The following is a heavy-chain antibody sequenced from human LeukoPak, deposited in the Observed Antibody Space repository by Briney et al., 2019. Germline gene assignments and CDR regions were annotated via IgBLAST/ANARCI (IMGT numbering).Heavy chain of an antibody. Sequence: GGSLRLSCAASGFTFSSYSMNWVRQAPGKGLEWVSSISSSSSYIYYADSVKGRFTISRDNAKNSLYLQMNSLRAEDTAVYYCARGLGNYYGSGSYYTWGQGTLVTVSS. CDR1: GFTFSSYS. CDR2: ISSSSSYI. D-gene: IGHD3-10*01. CDR3: ARGLGNYYGSGSYYT. V-gene: IGHV3-21*01. J-gene: IGHJ4*02.